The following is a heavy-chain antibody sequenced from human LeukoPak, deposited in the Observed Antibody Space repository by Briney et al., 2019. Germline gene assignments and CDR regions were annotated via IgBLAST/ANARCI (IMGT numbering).Heavy chain of an antibody. Sequence: PSETLSLTSAVYGGSFSGYYWSWIRQPPGKGLEWIGEINHSGSTNYNPSLKSRVTISVDTSKNQFSLKLSSVTAADTAVYYCARGRPNLRYYDSSGYYHYWGQGTLVTVSS. CDR1: GGSFSGYY. V-gene: IGHV4-34*01. CDR2: INHSGST. J-gene: IGHJ4*02. D-gene: IGHD3-22*01. CDR3: ARGRPNLRYYDSSGYYHY.